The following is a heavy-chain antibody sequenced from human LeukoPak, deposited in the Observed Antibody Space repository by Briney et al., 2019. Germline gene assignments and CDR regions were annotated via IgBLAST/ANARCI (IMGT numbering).Heavy chain of an antibody. J-gene: IGHJ4*02. V-gene: IGHV6-1*01. CDR1: GDSVSSNSAA. CDR3: AREVTTVTNRFDY. D-gene: IGHD4-17*01. Sequence: SQTLSLTCAISGDSVSSNSAAWTWIRQSPSRGLEWLGRTYYRSKWYNDYAVSVKSRITINPGTSKNQFSLQLNSVTPEDTAVYYCAREVTTVTNRFDYWGQGTLVTVSS. CDR2: TYYRSKWYN.